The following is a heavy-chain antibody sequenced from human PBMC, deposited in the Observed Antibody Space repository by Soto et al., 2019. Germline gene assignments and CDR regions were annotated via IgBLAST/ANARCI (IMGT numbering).Heavy chain of an antibody. CDR2: TSYDGSNK. CDR3: AKARAFVRGGQGGDFDY. V-gene: IGHV3-30*18. CDR1: GFTFRNYG. Sequence: QVQLVESGGGVVQPGRSLRLSCEASGFTFRNYGMHWVRQAPGKGLEWVAFTSYDGSNKYSADSVKGRFTISRDNSKYTLYLQMSCLTAEDTAVYSCAKARAFVRGGQGGDFDYWGQGTMVTVSS. D-gene: IGHD6-6*01. J-gene: IGHJ4*02.